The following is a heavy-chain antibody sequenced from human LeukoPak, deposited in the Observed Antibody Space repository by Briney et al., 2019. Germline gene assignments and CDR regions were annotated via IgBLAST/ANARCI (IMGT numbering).Heavy chain of an antibody. J-gene: IGHJ4*02. Sequence: ASVKVSCKASGYTFTSYAMHWVRQAPGQRLEWMGWINAGNGNTKYSQKFQGRVTMTRNTSITTAYMELSSLRFEDTAVYYCAVHLPGDYLDRWGQGTLVTVSS. V-gene: IGHV1-3*01. CDR3: AVHLPGDYLDR. CDR2: INAGNGNT. CDR1: GYTFTSYA.